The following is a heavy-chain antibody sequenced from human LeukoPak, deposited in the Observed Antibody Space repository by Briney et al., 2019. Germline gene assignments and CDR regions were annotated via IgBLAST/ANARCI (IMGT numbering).Heavy chain of an antibody. CDR1: GFIFSIYS. D-gene: IGHD3-22*01. V-gene: IGHV3-21*01. CDR2: ISSSSIYI. Sequence: PGGSLRLSCAASGFIFSIYSMNWVRQAPGKGLEWVSSISSSSIYIYYADSVKGRFTISRDNAKNSLYLQMNSLRAEDTAVYYCAREGAYYYDSSGYSNAFDIWGQGTMVTVSS. CDR3: AREGAYYYDSSGYSNAFDI. J-gene: IGHJ3*02.